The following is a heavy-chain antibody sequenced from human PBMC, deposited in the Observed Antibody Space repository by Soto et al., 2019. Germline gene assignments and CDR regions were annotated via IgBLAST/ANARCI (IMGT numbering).Heavy chain of an antibody. V-gene: IGHV2-5*02. CDR3: IQSRCGGDCLRSYASHYYYGVDV. D-gene: IGHD2-21*02. CDR1: GFSLSTGGVG. J-gene: IGHJ6*02. Sequence: QITLKESGPTLVKPTQTLTLTCTFSGFSLSTGGVGVGWIRQPPGKALEWLALIYWDDDKRYTPSLRSRLTILKDTSKNPVVLTMTNMDPVDTATYYCIQSRCGGDCLRSYASHYYYGVDVWGQGTTVTVSS. CDR2: IYWDDDK.